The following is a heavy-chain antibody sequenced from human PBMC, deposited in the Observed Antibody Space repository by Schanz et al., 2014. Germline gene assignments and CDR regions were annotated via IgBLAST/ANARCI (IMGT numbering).Heavy chain of an antibody. CDR1: GFTFSSYG. J-gene: IGHJ4*02. V-gene: IGHV3-33*08. CDR3: ARDGDFDY. CDR2: IWYDGSNK. Sequence: QVQLVESGGGVVQPGRSRRLSCEASGFTFSSYGMHWVRQAPGKGLEWVAIIWYDGSNKYYADSVKGRFTISRDNSKNTLCLQMSSLRAEDTAVYYCARDGDFDYWGQGTLVTVSS.